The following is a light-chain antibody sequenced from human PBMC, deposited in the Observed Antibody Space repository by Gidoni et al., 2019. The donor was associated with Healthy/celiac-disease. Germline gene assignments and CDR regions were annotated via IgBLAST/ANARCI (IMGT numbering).Light chain of an antibody. CDR3: QQSYSTLFT. J-gene: IGKJ3*01. V-gene: IGKV1-39*01. CDR2: AAS. Sequence: DIRMTQSPSSLSSSVGDSVSITCRASQSISIYLNWYQQKPVKAPKRLIYAASSLESGVPSRYSGSGSGTDFTLNISSRQPGDFATYYCQQSYSTLFTFXPXTKVEIK. CDR1: QSISIY.